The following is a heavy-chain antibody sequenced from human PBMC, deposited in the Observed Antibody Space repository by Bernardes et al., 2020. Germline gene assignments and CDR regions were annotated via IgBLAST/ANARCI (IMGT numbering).Heavy chain of an antibody. CDR3: VRDVRGSSSWYRAGWDY. V-gene: IGHV1-46*01. Sequence: AQLEVGWKASGYTFTSYYMHWVRQAPGQGLEWMGIINPSGGSTSYAQKFQGRVTMTRDTSTSTVYMELSSLRSEDTAVYYCVRDVRGSSSWYRAGWDYWGQGTLVTVSS. J-gene: IGHJ4*02. CDR1: GYTFTSYY. D-gene: IGHD6-13*01. CDR2: INPSGGST.